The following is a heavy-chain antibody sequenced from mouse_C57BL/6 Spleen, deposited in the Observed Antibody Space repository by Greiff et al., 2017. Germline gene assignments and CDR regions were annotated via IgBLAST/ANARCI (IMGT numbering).Heavy chain of an antibody. J-gene: IGHJ2*01. CDR2: IYPGSGST. CDR1: GYTFTSYW. V-gene: IGHV1-55*01. D-gene: IGHD2-3*01. Sequence: QVQLQQPGAELVKPGASVKMSCKASGYTFTSYWITWVKQRPGQGLEWIGDIYPGSGSTNYNEKFKSKATLTVDTSSSTAYLQLSSLRSEGSAGYDGARKGGWLLQEFDYGGQGTTLTVSS. CDR3: ARKGGWLLQEFDY.